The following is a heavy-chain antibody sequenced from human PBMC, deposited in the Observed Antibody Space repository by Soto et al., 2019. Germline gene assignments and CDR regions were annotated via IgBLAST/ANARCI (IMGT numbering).Heavy chain of an antibody. CDR3: AIMVVVASTMRDDAFEI. CDR1: GGSFRGYY. D-gene: IGHD2-2*01. CDR2: IHHSGST. Sequence: QVQLQQWGTGQLKSSETLSLTCAVNGGSFRGYYWSWIRQPPGKGLEWIGEIHHSGSTNYNPSLKMRVTISLDTSKNHFSLKLNSLTAAETAVYYCAIMVVVASTMRDDAFEICSQGTMVTVSS. J-gene: IGHJ3*02. V-gene: IGHV4-34*01.